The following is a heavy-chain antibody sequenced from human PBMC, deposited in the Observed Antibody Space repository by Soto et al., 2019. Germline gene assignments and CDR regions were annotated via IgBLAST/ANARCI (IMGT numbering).Heavy chain of an antibody. J-gene: IGHJ4*02. D-gene: IGHD4-4*01. Sequence: EVQLVQSGGGLVQPGGSLRLSCVGSGFTFTDFYMNWVRQAPGKGLEWVANIGPDGSETNYVESVKGRFTTSRDNAKNSLFLQMNSLRADDTAVYYCAGWGGHDYNYWGQGILVTVSS. CDR2: IGPDGSET. V-gene: IGHV3-7*03. CDR3: AGWGGHDYNY. CDR1: GFTFTDFY.